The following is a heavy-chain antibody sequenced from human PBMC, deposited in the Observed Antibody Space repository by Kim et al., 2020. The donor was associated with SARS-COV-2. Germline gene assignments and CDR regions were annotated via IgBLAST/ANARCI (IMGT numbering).Heavy chain of an antibody. CDR1: GYSFTSYW. Sequence: GESLKISCKGSGYSFTSYWIGWVRQMPGKGLEWMGIIYPGDSDTRYNPSFQGQVTISADKSISTAYLQWSSLKASDTAMYYCARQGGGYCTNGVCWDYYYYGMDVWGQGTTVTVSS. CDR3: ARQGGGYCTNGVCWDYYYYGMDV. CDR2: IYPGDSDT. J-gene: IGHJ6*02. D-gene: IGHD2-8*01. V-gene: IGHV5-51*01.